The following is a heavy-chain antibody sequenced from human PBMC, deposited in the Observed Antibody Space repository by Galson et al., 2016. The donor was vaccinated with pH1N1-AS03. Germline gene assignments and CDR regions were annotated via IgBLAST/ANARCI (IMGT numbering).Heavy chain of an antibody. CDR2: IDPSIGST. D-gene: IGHD3-10*01. Sequence: SVKVSCKASGYTFTRYYMHWMRQAPGQGPEWMGVIDPSIGSTTYAQKFQGRVTMTRDTATTTAYMELTSLRADDTAVYYCATYGPGNRGGFDYWGQGVLITVSS. CDR1: GYTFTRYY. V-gene: IGHV1-46*01. J-gene: IGHJ4*02. CDR3: ATYGPGNRGGFDY.